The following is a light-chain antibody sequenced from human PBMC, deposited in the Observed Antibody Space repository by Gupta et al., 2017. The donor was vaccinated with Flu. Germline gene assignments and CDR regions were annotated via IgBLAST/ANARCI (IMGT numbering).Light chain of an antibody. J-gene: IGKJ1*01. CDR1: ETINRD. Sequence: VMTQSPGPVSASPGERVTLSCGASETINRDLAWYQQKPGQAPRLLIYDASKRATGVPDRFSGSGSGTDFTLTISGLQSEDFAVYFCQEYHDWPPWTFGQGTKVEV. CDR3: QEYHDWPPWT. CDR2: DAS. V-gene: IGKV3-15*01.